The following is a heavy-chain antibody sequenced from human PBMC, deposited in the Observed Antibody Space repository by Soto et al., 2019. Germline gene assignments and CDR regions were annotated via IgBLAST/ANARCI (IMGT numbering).Heavy chain of an antibody. CDR3: ARVPTDLWSGYYYALYGMDV. D-gene: IGHD3-3*01. J-gene: IGHJ6*02. V-gene: IGHV4-31*03. CDR1: GGSISSGGYY. Sequence: SETLSLTYTVSGGSISSGGYYWSWIRQHPGKGLEWIGYIYYSGSTYYNPSLKSRVTISVDTSKNQFSLKLSSVTAANTAVYYCARVPTDLWSGYYYALYGMDVWGQGTTVTVSS. CDR2: IYYSGST.